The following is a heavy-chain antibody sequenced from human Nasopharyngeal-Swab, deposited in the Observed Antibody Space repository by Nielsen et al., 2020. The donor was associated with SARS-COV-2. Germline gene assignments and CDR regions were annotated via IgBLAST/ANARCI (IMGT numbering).Heavy chain of an antibody. CDR3: ARGPSSGYYLYAFDI. V-gene: IGHV1-69*01. J-gene: IGHJ3*02. D-gene: IGHD3-22*01. Sequence: WVRQAPGQGLEWMGGIIPIFGTANYAQKFQGRVTITADESTSTAYMEPSSLRSEDTAVYYCARGPSSGYYLYAFDIWGQGTMVTVSS. CDR2: IIPIFGTA.